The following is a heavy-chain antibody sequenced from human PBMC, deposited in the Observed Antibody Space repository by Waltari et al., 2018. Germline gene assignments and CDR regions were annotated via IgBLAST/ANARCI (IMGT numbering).Heavy chain of an antibody. CDR2: INHSGTT. Sequence: QVQLQQWGAGLLKPSETLSLTCAVYGGYFSGYYWSWIRQPPGKGLEWIGEINHSGTTNYNPSLKSRVTISVDTSKNQFSLKLSSVTAADTAVYYCARIGGPMIVVVTPFDYWGQGTLVTVSS. V-gene: IGHV4-34*01. D-gene: IGHD3-22*01. CDR3: ARIGGPMIVVVTPFDY. CDR1: GGYFSGYY. J-gene: IGHJ4*02.